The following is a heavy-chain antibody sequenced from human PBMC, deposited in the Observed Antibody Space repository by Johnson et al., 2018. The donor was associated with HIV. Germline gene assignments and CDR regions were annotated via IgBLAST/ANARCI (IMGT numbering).Heavy chain of an antibody. V-gene: IGHV3-30*14. J-gene: IGHJ3*01. Sequence: QVQLVESGGGVVQPGRSLRLSCAASGFTFSSYAMHWVRQAPGKGLEWVAVISYDGSNKYYADSVKGRFTISRDNSKNTLFLQMNSLRAEDTAVYFCASGDDDGFWGHGTMVTVSS. CDR1: GFTFSSYA. CDR2: ISYDGSNK. CDR3: ASGDDDGF. D-gene: IGHD5-12*01.